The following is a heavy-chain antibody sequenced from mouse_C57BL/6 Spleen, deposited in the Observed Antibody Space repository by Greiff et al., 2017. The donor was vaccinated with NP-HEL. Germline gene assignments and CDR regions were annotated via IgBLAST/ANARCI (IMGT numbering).Heavy chain of an antibody. V-gene: IGHV1S81*02. CDR2: TNPTNGRT. J-gene: IGHJ2*01. CDR3: ARIKKIVATYFDY. CDR1: GYTLTSYW. D-gene: IGHD1-1*01. Sequence: QVQLQQSGAELVNPGASVNLSCKASGYTLTSYWMHWVKQRLGQGLEWFAETNPTNGRTYYNEKFKSKATLTVDKSSSTAYMLLSGPTFEDSAVYYWARIKKIVATYFDYWGQGTTLTGSS.